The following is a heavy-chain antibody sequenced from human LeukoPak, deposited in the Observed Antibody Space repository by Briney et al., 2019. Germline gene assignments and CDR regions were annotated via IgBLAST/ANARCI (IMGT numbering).Heavy chain of an antibody. Sequence: PGGSLRLSCAASGVTFSKYGMKWVRQAAGKGLEYVSGISRSGDITNYADSVKGRFTISRDNFKNTLYLQMNSLRADDTALYYCATEGFYYWGPGTLVTVSS. CDR1: GVTFSKYG. V-gene: IGHV3-23*01. CDR3: ATEGFYY. J-gene: IGHJ4*02. CDR2: ISRSGDIT.